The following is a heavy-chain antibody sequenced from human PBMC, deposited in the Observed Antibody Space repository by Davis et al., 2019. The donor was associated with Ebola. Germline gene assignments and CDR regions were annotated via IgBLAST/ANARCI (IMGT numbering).Heavy chain of an antibody. CDR1: GFTVSSNY. Sequence: PGGSLRLSCAASGFTVSSNYMSWVRQAPGKGLEWVSVIYSGGSTYYADSVKGRFTNSRHNSKNTLYLQMNSLRAEDTAVYYCARVRGYLTGHDAFDIWGQGTMVTVSS. CDR3: ARVRGYLTGHDAFDI. CDR2: IYSGGST. V-gene: IGHV3-53*04. J-gene: IGHJ3*02. D-gene: IGHD1-20*01.